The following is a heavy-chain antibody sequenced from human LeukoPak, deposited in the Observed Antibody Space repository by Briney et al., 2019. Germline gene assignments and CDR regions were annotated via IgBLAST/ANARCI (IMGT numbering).Heavy chain of an antibody. CDR3: ARRSRYWGGEYFDY. Sequence: GASVKVSCKASGGTFSSYAISWVRQAPGQGLEWMGGIIPIFGTANYAQKFQGRVTITASESTSTAYMELSSLRSEDTAVYYCARRSRYWGGEYFDYWGQGTLVTVSS. CDR1: GGTFSSYA. V-gene: IGHV1-69*13. CDR2: IIPIFGTA. D-gene: IGHD2-21*01. J-gene: IGHJ4*02.